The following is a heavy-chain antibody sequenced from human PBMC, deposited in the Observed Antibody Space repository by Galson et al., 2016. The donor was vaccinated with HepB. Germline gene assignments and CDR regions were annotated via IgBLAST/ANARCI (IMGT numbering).Heavy chain of an antibody. CDR2: ISYYGSDR. CDR1: GFTFSSYG. D-gene: IGHD5-18*01. Sequence: SLRLSCAASGFTFSSYGMHWVRQAPGKGLEWVAVISYYGSDRYYADSVKGRFTISRDNSKNTLYLQMNSLRVEDTAVYYCAKVRQLWLGRFDYWGRGTLVTVSS. J-gene: IGHJ4*02. V-gene: IGHV3-30*18. CDR3: AKVRQLWLGRFDY.